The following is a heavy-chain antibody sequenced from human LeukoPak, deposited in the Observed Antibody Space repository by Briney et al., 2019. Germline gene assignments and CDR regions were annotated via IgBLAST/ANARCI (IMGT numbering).Heavy chain of an antibody. V-gene: IGHV3-48*03. Sequence: GGSLRLSCAASGFTFSSYELNWVRQVPGKGLEWLTYITGSGSTIFYADSVKGRITISRDNAENSLYLQMNSLRAEDTALYYCARSTRSSSWYARYALDLWGQGTMVTVSS. CDR1: GFTFSSYE. D-gene: IGHD6-13*01. CDR3: ARSTRSSSWYARYALDL. J-gene: IGHJ3*01. CDR2: ITGSGSTI.